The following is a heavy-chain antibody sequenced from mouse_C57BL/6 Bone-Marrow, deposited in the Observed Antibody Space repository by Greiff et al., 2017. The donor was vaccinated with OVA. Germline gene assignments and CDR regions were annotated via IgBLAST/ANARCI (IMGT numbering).Heavy chain of an antibody. CDR2: INPNNGGT. V-gene: IGHV1-18*01. CDR1: GYTFTDYN. CDR3: ARSIPLWSRAMDY. J-gene: IGHJ4*01. Sequence: EVKLMESGPELVKPGASVKIPCKASGYTFTDYNMDWVKQSHGKSLEWIGDINPNNGGTIYNQKFKGKATLTVDKSSSTAYMELRSLTSEDTAVYYCARSIPLWSRAMDYWGQGTSVTVSS. D-gene: IGHD1-1*02.